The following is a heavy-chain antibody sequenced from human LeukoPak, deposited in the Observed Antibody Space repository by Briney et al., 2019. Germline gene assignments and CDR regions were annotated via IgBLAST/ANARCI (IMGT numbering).Heavy chain of an antibody. V-gene: IGHV1-2*02. CDR3: ARDQAFVYCSGGTCYDDY. CDR2: INPNSCDT. D-gene: IGHD2-15*01. Sequence: ASVKVSCKASGYTFTGYYMHWVRQAPGQGLEWMGWINPNSCDTHYAQKFQGRVTMTRDTSINTAYMELSRLRSDDTAVYYCARDQAFVYCSGGTCYDDYWGQGSLVTVSS. J-gene: IGHJ4*02. CDR1: GYTFTGYY.